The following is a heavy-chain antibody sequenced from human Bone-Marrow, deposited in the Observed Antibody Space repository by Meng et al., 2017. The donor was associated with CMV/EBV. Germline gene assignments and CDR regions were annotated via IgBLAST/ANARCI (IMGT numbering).Heavy chain of an antibody. CDR2: ISYDGSNK. Sequence: GESLKISCAASGFTFSSYAMHWVRQAPGKGLEWVAVISYDGSNKYYADSVKGRFTLSRDDSKNTLYLQMSSLRTEDTAVYYCARGERVGNFYTNYLDYWGRGSLVTVSS. D-gene: IGHD3-3*01. CDR3: ARGERVGNFYTNYLDY. V-gene: IGHV3-30*14. CDR1: GFTFSSYA. J-gene: IGHJ4*02.